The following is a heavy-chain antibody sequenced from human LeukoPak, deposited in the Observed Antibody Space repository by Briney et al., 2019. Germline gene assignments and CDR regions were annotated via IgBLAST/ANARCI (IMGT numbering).Heavy chain of an antibody. CDR1: GFMFSSYG. Sequence: PGGSLRLSCAASGFMFSSYGMHWVRQAPGKGLEWVAVISYDGSNKYYADSVKGRFTISRDNSKNTLYLQMNSLRAEDTAVYYCAKGSYGSGSYYYSDYWGQGTLVTVSS. D-gene: IGHD3-10*01. CDR2: ISYDGSNK. V-gene: IGHV3-30*18. J-gene: IGHJ4*02. CDR3: AKGSYGSGSYYYSDY.